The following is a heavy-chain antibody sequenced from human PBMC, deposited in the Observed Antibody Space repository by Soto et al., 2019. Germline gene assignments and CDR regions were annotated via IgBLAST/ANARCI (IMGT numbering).Heavy chain of an antibody. Sequence: GGSLRLSCAASGFTFSSYWMHWVRQAPGKGLVWVSRINSDGSRTSYADSVKGRFTISRDNAKNTLYLQMNSLRAEDTAVYYCAREVSAPVYYYGSGRRPPHMDVWGKGTTVTIPS. CDR3: AREVSAPVYYYGSGRRPPHMDV. CDR1: GFTFSSYW. D-gene: IGHD3-10*01. CDR2: INSDGSRT. J-gene: IGHJ6*03. V-gene: IGHV3-74*01.